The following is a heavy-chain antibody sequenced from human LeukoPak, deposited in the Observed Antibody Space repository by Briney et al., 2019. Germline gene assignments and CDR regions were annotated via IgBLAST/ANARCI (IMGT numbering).Heavy chain of an antibody. CDR2: VYATGGTT. CDR3: ATEAPRSYYFDY. J-gene: IGHJ4*02. CDR1: EDTFTYYH. Sequence: ASVKVSCKASEDTFTYYHIHWVRQAPGQGVEWMGAVYATGGTTINTQNFQGRVTMTRDTSTGTVYMELSSLRFEDTAMYYCATEAPRSYYFDYCGQGILVTVSS. V-gene: IGHV1-46*01.